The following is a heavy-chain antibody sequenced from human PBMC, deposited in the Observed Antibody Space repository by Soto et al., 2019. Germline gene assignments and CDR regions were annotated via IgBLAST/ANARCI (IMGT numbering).Heavy chain of an antibody. V-gene: IGHV1-69*06. D-gene: IGHD1-26*01. CDR3: ERPYMRYFGFDI. CDR2: TIPIFGTS. Sequence: ASVKVSCKASGCTFSIYGASWVRQAPGQGPEWMGGTIPIFGTSNYAQKFQGRVTINADKSTNTAYMELSSLRSEDTAVYYCERPYMRYFGFDIWGQGTTVSVSS. J-gene: IGHJ3*02. CDR1: GCTFSIYG.